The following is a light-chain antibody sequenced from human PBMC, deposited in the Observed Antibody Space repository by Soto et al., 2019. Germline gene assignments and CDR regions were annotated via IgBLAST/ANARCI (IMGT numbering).Light chain of an antibody. J-gene: IGKJ4*01. CDR2: DAS. CDR1: HDIGNS. CDR3: QNYNSAPFT. Sequence: DLQMTQSPPSLSASVGDRVTVACRASHDIGNSLAWYQQRPGKSPRLLIYDASSLQSGVPARFSGSGSGTHFILAITSLRPEDAAIYYCQNYNSAPFTFGGGT. V-gene: IGKV1-27*01.